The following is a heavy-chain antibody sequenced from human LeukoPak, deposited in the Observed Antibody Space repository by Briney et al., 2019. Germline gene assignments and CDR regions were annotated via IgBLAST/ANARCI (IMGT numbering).Heavy chain of an antibody. Sequence: GGSLRLSCAASXFTFTSYELNWIRQAPGKGLEWVSYISSSGNTISYADSVKGRFTISRDNAKNSLYLQVISLRAEDTAVYYCARSSGWYGWGQGTLVTVSS. J-gene: IGHJ4*02. CDR3: ARSSGWYG. CDR2: ISSSGNTI. V-gene: IGHV3-48*03. CDR1: XFTFTSYE. D-gene: IGHD6-19*01.